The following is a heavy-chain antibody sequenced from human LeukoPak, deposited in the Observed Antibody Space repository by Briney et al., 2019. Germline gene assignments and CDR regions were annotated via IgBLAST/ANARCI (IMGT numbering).Heavy chain of an antibody. CDR2: ISGSGGST. D-gene: IGHD6-13*01. CDR3: AKGGSSSXYRNEXAFDI. Sequence: GGSLRLSCAASGFTFSSYAMSWVRQAPGKGLEWVSAISGSGGSTYYADSVKGRFTISRDNSKNTLYLQMNSLRAEDTAVYYCAKGGSSSXYRNEXAFDIWXQGTMV. CDR1: GFTFSSYA. J-gene: IGHJ3*02. V-gene: IGHV3-23*01.